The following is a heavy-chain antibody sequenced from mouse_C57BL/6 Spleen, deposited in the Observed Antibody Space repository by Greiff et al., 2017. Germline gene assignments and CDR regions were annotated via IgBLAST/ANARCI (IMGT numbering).Heavy chain of an antibody. Sequence: VHLVESGAELVRPGTSVKVSCKASGYAFTNYLIEWVKQRPGQGLEWIGVINPGSGGTNYNEKFKGKATLTADKSSSTAYMQLSSLTSEDSAVYFCARDWDGSFDYWGQGTTLTVSS. CDR1: GYAFTNYL. V-gene: IGHV1-54*01. D-gene: IGHD4-1*01. CDR3: ARDWDGSFDY. J-gene: IGHJ2*01. CDR2: INPGSGGT.